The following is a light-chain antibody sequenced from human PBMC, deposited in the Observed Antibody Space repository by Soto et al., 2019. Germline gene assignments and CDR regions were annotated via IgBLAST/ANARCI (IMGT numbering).Light chain of an antibody. CDR1: QSISSW. CDR2: DAS. Sequence: DIQMTQSPSTLSASVGDRVTITCRASQSISSWLAWYQQKPGKAPKLLIYDASSLESGVPSRFSGSGSGTEVTLTISSLQPDDFATYYCQQYNNYSFGQGTKLEIK. V-gene: IGKV1-5*01. CDR3: QQYNNYS. J-gene: IGKJ2*01.